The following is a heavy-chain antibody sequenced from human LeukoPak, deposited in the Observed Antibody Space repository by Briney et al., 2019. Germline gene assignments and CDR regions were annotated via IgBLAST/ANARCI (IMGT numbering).Heavy chain of an antibody. CDR1: GFTFSSYS. CDR2: INSDGSNI. J-gene: IGHJ4*02. Sequence: GGSLRLSCAASGFTFSSYSMNWVRQAPGKGLVWVSRINSDGSNIGYADSVKGRFTISRDSARNTMYLQMNSLRAEDTAVYFCARDNYYGSGNDLDDWGLGTLVTVSS. D-gene: IGHD3-10*01. CDR3: ARDNYYGSGNDLDD. V-gene: IGHV3-74*01.